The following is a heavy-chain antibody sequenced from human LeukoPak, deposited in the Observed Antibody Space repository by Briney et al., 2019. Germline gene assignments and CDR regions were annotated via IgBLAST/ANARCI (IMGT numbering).Heavy chain of an antibody. D-gene: IGHD1-26*01. Sequence: SETLSPTCTVSGGSISSYYWSWIRQPPGKGLEWIGYIDNSGRTNYNPSLKSRVTISVDTSKNQFSLKLSSVTAADTAVYSCARNGESYSLDYWGQGTLLTVSS. J-gene: IGHJ4*02. CDR2: IDNSGRT. V-gene: IGHV4-59*01. CDR1: GGSISSYY. CDR3: ARNGESYSLDY.